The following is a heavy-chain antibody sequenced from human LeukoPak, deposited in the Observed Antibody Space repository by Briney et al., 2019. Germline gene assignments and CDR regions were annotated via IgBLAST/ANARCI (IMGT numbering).Heavy chain of an antibody. J-gene: IGHJ4*02. CDR2: IYYSGST. V-gene: IGHV4-59*01. Sequence: SETLSLTCTVSGGSISSYYWSWIRQPPGKGLEWIGYIYYSGSTNYNPSLKSRVTISVDTSKNQFSLKLSSVTAADTAVYYCACSRGCCFDYWGQGTLVTVSS. D-gene: IGHD3-10*01. CDR3: ACSRGCCFDY. CDR1: GGSISSYY.